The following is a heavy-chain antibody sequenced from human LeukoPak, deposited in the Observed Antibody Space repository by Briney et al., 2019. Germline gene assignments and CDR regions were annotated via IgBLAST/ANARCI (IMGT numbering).Heavy chain of an antibody. CDR1: GGSLTDSSFX. Sequence: PSETLSLTCTVSGGSLTDSSFXXXXXXXXXXXXXXXXXXXXXDGXXNYDPSLRXXXXXSVDTSXNQFSLRLTSVTAADRAVYYCVRLGGSYFRHGYYFYYMDVWGKGTTVTVSS. CDR2: XXXDGXX. J-gene: IGHJ6*03. CDR3: VRLGGSYFRHGYYFYYMDV. V-gene: IGHV4-39*01. D-gene: IGHD1-26*01.